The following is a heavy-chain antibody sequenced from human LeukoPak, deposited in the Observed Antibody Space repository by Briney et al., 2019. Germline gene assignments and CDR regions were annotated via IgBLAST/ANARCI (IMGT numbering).Heavy chain of an antibody. CDR1: GGSISSYY. CDR3: ARENSGSYREFDY. J-gene: IGHJ4*02. CDR2: IYTSGST. D-gene: IGHD1-26*01. V-gene: IGHV4-4*07. Sequence: SETLSLTCTVSGGSISSYYWSWIRQPAGKGLEWIGRIYTSGSTNYSASLKSRVSMSVDTSKNQFSLKLSSVTAADTAVFYCARENSGSYREFDYWGQGTLVTVSS.